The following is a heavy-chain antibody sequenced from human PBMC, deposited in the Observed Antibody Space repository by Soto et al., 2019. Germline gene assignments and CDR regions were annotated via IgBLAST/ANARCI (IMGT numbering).Heavy chain of an antibody. CDR3: ARHVPAAGYYYGMDV. J-gene: IGHJ6*02. V-gene: IGHV1-69*12. Sequence: QVQRVQSGAEVKKPGSSVKVSCKASGGTFSSYAISWVRQAPGQGLEWMGGSIPIFGTANYAQKVQCRVTITADESTSTAYMELSSRRSEDTAVYYCARHVPAAGYYYGMDVWGQRTTVTVAS. D-gene: IGHD2-2*01. CDR2: SIPIFGTA. CDR1: GGTFSSYA.